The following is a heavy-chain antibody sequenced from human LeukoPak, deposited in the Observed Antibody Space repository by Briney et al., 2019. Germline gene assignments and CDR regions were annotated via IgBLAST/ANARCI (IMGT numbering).Heavy chain of an antibody. Sequence: ASVKVSCKTSGDTFSNFVISWVRQSPGQGLEWMGIINPSGGSTSYAQKFQGRVTITRDTSTSTVYMEVSSLRSEDTAVYYCARDRHGSGTYNFYGMDVWGQGTTVTVS. CDR2: INPSGGST. CDR3: ARDRHGSGTYNFYGMDV. J-gene: IGHJ6*02. CDR1: GDTFSNFV. D-gene: IGHD3-10*01. V-gene: IGHV1-46*01.